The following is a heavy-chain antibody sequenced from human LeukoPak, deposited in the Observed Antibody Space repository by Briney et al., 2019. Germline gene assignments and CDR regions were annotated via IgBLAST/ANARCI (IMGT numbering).Heavy chain of an antibody. CDR3: ARGGYCSSRNCFANAFDM. Sequence: GGSPSLSCAASGFTFSTYSMNWVRQAPGKGLEWLSYISSTGHTIYSADSVKGRFTISRDNAKNSLFLQMNSLRDEDASVYYCARGGYCSSRNCFANAFDMWGQGTMVTVSS. V-gene: IGHV3-48*02. CDR1: GFTFSTYS. CDR2: ISSTGHTI. D-gene: IGHD2-2*01. J-gene: IGHJ3*02.